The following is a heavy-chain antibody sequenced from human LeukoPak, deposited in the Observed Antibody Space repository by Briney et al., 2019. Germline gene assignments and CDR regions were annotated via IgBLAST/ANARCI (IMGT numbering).Heavy chain of an antibody. Sequence: PGGSLRLSCAESGFTFSSYGMQWVRQAPGKGLEWVAFIRYDGSNTYYADSVKGRFTISRDNSKNTLYLQMNSLRAEDTAAYYCAKAVPVPQVAVDIVVVPAADYWGQGTLVTVSS. D-gene: IGHD2-2*01. J-gene: IGHJ4*02. CDR1: GFTFSSYG. V-gene: IGHV3-30*02. CDR2: IRYDGSNT. CDR3: AKAVPVPQVAVDIVVVPAADY.